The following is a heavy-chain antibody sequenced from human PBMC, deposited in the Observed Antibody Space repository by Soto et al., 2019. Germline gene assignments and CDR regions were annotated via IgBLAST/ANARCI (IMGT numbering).Heavy chain of an antibody. D-gene: IGHD3-9*01. CDR1: GGSISSYY. V-gene: IGHV4-59*01. CDR3: ARSSSLTGYYYYYYYMDV. J-gene: IGHJ6*03. Sequence: QVQLQESGPGLVKPSETLSLTCTVSGGSISSYYWSWIRQPPGKGLEGIGYIYYSGSTNYNPSLKSRVTISVDTSKNQFSLKLSSVTAADTAVYYCARSSSLTGYYYYYYYMDVWGKGTTVTVSS. CDR2: IYYSGST.